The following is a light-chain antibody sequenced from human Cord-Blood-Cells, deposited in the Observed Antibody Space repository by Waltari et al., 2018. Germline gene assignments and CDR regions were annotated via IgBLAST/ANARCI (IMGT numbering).Light chain of an antibody. V-gene: IGLV2-23*01. J-gene: IGLJ3*02. Sequence: QLALPHPAPVSGSLGRRSTTPGLGPAGDVGVYTLSPWYQQHPGKAPKLMIYEGSKRPSGVSNRFSGSKSGNTASLTIPGLQAEDEADYYCCSYAGSSTWVFGGGTKLTVL. CDR1: AGDVGVYTL. CDR2: EGS. CDR3: CSYAGSSTWV.